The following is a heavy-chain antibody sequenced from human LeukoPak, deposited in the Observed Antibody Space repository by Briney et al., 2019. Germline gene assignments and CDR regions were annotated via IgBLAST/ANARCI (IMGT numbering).Heavy chain of an antibody. CDR3: ARGRSGDCSGGSCYSSRYAFDI. CDR1: GYTFTSYG. Sequence: ASVKVSCKASGYTFTSYGISWVRQAPGQGLEWMGWISAYNGNTNHAQMLQGRVTMTTDTSTSTAYMELRSLRSDDTAVYYCARGRSGDCSGGSCYSSRYAFDIWGQGTMVTVSS. V-gene: IGHV1-18*01. D-gene: IGHD2-15*01. J-gene: IGHJ3*02. CDR2: ISAYNGNT.